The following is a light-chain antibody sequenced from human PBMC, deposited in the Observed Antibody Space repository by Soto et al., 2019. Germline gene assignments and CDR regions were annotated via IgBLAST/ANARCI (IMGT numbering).Light chain of an antibody. CDR1: QSVSSSY. CDR3: QQYGSSAWP. Sequence: EIVWTQSPGTLSLSPGERATLSCRASQSVSSSYLAWYQQKPGQAPRLLIYGASSRATGIPDRFSGSGSGTDCTLAISRLEPEDLAVYYCQQYGSSAWPFGQGTKVAIK. J-gene: IGKJ1*01. CDR2: GAS. V-gene: IGKV3-20*01.